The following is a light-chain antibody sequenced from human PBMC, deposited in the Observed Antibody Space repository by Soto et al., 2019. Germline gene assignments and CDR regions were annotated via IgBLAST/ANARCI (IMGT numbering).Light chain of an antibody. V-gene: IGLV2-11*01. CDR1: SSDVGGSNY. J-gene: IGLJ2*01. CDR3: CSYAGSYTLL. CDR2: DVT. Sequence: LTQPRSVSGSPGQSVTISCTGTSSDVGGSNYVSWYQQHPGKTPKLMIYDVTKRPSGVPDRFSGSKSGNTASLTISGLQAEDEADYYCCSYAGSYTLLFGGGTKVTVL.